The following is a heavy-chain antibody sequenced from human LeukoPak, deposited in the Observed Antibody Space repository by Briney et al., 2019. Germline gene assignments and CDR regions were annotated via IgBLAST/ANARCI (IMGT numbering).Heavy chain of an antibody. J-gene: IGHJ4*02. CDR3: ARAIFRSGYDLIPPFDY. CDR2: ISAQHGQT. V-gene: IGHV1-18*01. Sequence: ASVKVSCKTSGYSENFYGITWVRQVAGQGLEWMGWISAQHGQTEYAPNSQDRVTMTTDTYTNTAYMELRSLRSDDTAVYYCARAIFRSGYDLIPPFDYWGQGTLVTVSS. D-gene: IGHD5-12*01. CDR1: GYSENFYG.